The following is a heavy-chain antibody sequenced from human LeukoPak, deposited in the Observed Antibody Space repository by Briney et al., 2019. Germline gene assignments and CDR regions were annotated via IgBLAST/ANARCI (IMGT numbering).Heavy chain of an antibody. V-gene: IGHV4-39*01. D-gene: IGHD3-3*01. CDR2: IYYSGST. J-gene: IGHJ5*02. Sequence: PSETLSLTCTVSGGSISSSSYYWGWIRQPPGKGLEWIGSIYYSGSTYYNPSLKSRVTISVDTSKNQFSLKLSSVTAADTAVYYCASFDRGLYYDFWSGYSGWFDPWGQGTLVTVSS. CDR1: GGSISSSSYY. CDR3: ASFDRGLYYDFWSGYSGWFDP.